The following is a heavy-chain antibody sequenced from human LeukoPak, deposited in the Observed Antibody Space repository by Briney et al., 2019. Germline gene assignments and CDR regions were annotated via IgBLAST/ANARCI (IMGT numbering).Heavy chain of an antibody. Sequence: SETLSLTCTVSGGSISSYYWSWIRQPPGKGLEWMGYIYYSGSTKYNPSLKSRVTISVDTSKNQFSLKLSSVTAADTAVYYCARDQGFWSGYLDYWGQGTLVTVSS. CDR1: GGSISSYY. V-gene: IGHV4-59*01. D-gene: IGHD3-3*01. CDR3: ARDQGFWSGYLDY. J-gene: IGHJ4*02. CDR2: IYYSGST.